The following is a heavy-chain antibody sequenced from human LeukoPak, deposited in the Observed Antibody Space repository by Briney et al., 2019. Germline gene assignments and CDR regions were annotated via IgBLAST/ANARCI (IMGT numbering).Heavy chain of an antibody. CDR2: ISGSAHKI. D-gene: IGHD5-18*01. CDR1: GITFSNYA. CDR3: AGRVTGYSSGYVY. Sequence: GGSLRLSCVASGITFSNYAVSWVRQAPEKGLDWVSVISGSAHKIRYADSVKGRFTISRDNSENIVYLQMNDLRAEDTAVYYCAGRVTGYSSGYVYWGQGTLVTVSS. V-gene: IGHV3-23*01. J-gene: IGHJ4*02.